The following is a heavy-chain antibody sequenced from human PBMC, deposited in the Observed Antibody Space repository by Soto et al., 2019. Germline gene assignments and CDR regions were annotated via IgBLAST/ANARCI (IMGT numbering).Heavy chain of an antibody. CDR1: GFTFSSYG. CDR2: IWYDGSNK. V-gene: IGHV3-33*01. D-gene: IGHD4-4*01. J-gene: IGHJ4*02. Sequence: PGGSLRLSCAASGFTFSSYGMHWVRQAPGKGLEWVAVIWYDGSNKYYADSVKGRFTISRDNSKNTLYLQMNSLGAEDTAVYYCARGERRDGYSRRAFDYWGQGNLVTVSS. CDR3: ARGERRDGYSRRAFDY.